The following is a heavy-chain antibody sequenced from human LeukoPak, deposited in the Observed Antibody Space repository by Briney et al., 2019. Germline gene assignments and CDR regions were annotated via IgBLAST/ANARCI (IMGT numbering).Heavy chain of an antibody. Sequence: GGSLRLSCAASGFSFSSYSMNWVRQAPGKGLEWVSYISHTGTTMSYADSVKGRFTISRDNARNSLYLQMNSLRAEDTAVYYCAIPPLSGSGSSRPLAGMDVRGQGTLVTVSS. V-gene: IGHV3-48*04. CDR3: AIPPLSGSGSSRPLAGMDV. CDR1: GFSFSSYS. D-gene: IGHD3-10*01. J-gene: IGHJ4*02. CDR2: ISHTGTTM.